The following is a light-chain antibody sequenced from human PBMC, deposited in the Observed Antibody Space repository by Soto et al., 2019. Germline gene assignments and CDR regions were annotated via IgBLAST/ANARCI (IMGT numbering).Light chain of an antibody. CDR1: SSDTGGYNY. J-gene: IGLJ1*01. Sequence: QSALTQPASVSGSPGQSITISCTGTSSDTGGYNYVSWYQQHPGKAPKLMISDVTNRPSGVSHRFSGSKSGNTASLTISGLQAEDEADYYCSSYAGSRTPFVFGTGTKVTVL. CDR2: DVT. V-gene: IGLV2-14*01. CDR3: SSYAGSRTPFV.